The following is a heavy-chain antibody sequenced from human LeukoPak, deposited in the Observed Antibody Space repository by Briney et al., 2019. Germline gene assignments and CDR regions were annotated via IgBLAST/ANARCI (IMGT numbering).Heavy chain of an antibody. J-gene: IGHJ5*02. V-gene: IGHV4-39*07. Sequence: SETLSLTCTVSGGSISSSSYYWGWIRQPPGKGLEWIGSIYYSGSTYYNPSLKSRVTISVDTSKNQFSLKLSSVTAADTAVYYCARGLGIVVVVAATPPLSGNWFDPWGQGTLVTVSS. CDR2: IYYSGST. D-gene: IGHD2-15*01. CDR1: GGSISSSSYY. CDR3: ARGLGIVVVVAATPPLSGNWFDP.